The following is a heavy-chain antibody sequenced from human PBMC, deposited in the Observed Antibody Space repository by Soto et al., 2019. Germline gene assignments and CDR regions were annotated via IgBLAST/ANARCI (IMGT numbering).Heavy chain of an antibody. J-gene: IGHJ6*02. CDR2: IYSGGST. Sequence: GGSLRLSCAASGFTVSSNYMSWVRQAPGKGLEWVSVIYSGGSTYYADSVKGRFTISRDNSKNTLYLQMNSLRAEDTAVYYCARVSHDYSNYGLDYYGMDVWGQGTTVTVSS. V-gene: IGHV3-66*01. D-gene: IGHD4-4*01. CDR1: GFTVSSNY. CDR3: ARVSHDYSNYGLDYYGMDV.